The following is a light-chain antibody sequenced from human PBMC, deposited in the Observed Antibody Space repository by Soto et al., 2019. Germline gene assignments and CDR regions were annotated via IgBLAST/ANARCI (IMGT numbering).Light chain of an antibody. V-gene: IGKV1-17*01. CDR2: AAS. J-gene: IGKJ3*01. CDR1: QGINNL. CDR3: LQHDTYPFT. Sequence: DLQMTQSPSSLSASVGDRVTITCRASQGINNLLGWYQQGPGKAPKRLIYAASNLEGGVPPRFSGSGSGTELPLTLSILQPEDFATYCFLQHDTYPFTFGPGTKVDVK.